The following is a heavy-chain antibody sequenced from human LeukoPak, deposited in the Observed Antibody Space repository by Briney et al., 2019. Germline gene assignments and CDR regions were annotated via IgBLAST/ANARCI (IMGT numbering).Heavy chain of an antibody. V-gene: IGHV4-4*02. Sequence: PSGTLSLTCAVSGGSISSSNWWSWVRQPPGKGLEWIGEIYHSGSTNYNPSLKSRFTISVDKSKNQFSLKLNSVTAADTAVYYCARSDDTRGYQLDYWGQGTLVTVSS. D-gene: IGHD3-22*01. J-gene: IGHJ4*02. CDR2: IYHSGST. CDR1: GGSISSSNW. CDR3: ARSDDTRGYQLDY.